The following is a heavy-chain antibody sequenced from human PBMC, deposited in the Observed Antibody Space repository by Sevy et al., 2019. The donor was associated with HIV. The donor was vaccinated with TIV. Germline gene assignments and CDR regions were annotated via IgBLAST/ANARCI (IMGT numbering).Heavy chain of an antibody. CDR3: ARERVYCSGGSCKPGGWFDP. V-gene: IGHV1-2*02. Sequence: ASVKVSCKASGYTFTGYYMHWVRQAPGQGLEWRGWINPNSGGTNDAQKFQGRVTMTRDTSISTAYMELSRLRSDDTAVYYCARERVYCSGGSCKPGGWFDPWGQGTLVTVSS. CDR2: INPNSGGT. CDR1: GYTFTGYY. J-gene: IGHJ5*02. D-gene: IGHD2-15*01.